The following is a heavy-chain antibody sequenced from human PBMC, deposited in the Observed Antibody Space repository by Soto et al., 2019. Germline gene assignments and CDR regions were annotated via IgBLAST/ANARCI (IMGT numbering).Heavy chain of an antibody. D-gene: IGHD3-22*01. CDR3: AHCTYYYDSSGYYTAEYFQH. Sequence: QITLKESGPTLVKPTQTLTLTCTFSGFSLSTSGVGVGWIRQPPGKALEWLALIYWDDDKRYSPSLKSRLTIPKDTSKNQVVLTMTNMDPVDTATYYCAHCTYYYDSSGYYTAEYFQHWGQGTLVTVSS. CDR2: IYWDDDK. CDR1: GFSLSTSGVG. J-gene: IGHJ1*01. V-gene: IGHV2-5*02.